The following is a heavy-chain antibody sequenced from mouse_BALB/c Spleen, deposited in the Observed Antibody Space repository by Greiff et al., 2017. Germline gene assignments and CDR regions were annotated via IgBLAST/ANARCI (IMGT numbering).Heavy chain of an antibody. Sequence: EVMLVESGGGLVKPGGSLKLSCAASGFTFSSYAMSWVRQTPEKRLEWVASISSGGSTYYPDSVKGRFTISRDNARNILYLQMSSLRSEDTAMYYCARGERGNYVWFAYWGQGTLVTVSA. CDR2: ISSGGST. CDR1: GFTFSSYA. V-gene: IGHV5-6-5*01. J-gene: IGHJ3*01. D-gene: IGHD2-1*01. CDR3: ARGERGNYVWFAY.